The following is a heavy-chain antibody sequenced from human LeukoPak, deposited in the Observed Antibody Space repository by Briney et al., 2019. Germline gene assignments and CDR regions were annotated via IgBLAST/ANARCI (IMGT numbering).Heavy chain of an antibody. CDR3: ARGQNCSSTSCYSYYYYMDV. V-gene: IGHV4-39*01. CDR1: GGSISTSNSY. Sequence: SETLSLTCAVSGGSISTSNSYWGWIRRPPGKGLEWVGSIYYSGNTYYNPSLKSRVTISVDTSKNQFSLKLSSVTAADTAVYYCARGQNCSSTSCYSYYYYMDVWGKGTTVTVSS. J-gene: IGHJ6*03. D-gene: IGHD2-2*01. CDR2: IYYSGNT.